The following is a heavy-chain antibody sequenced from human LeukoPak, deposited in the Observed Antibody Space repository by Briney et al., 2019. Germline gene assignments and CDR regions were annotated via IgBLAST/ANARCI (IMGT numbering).Heavy chain of an antibody. CDR2: ISAYSGTT. CDR1: GYTFTTYG. J-gene: IGHJ4*02. Sequence: ASVKVSCKASGYTFTTYGINWVRQAPGQGLEWMGWISAYSGTTKFAQKLQGRVTMTTDTSTSTVYMELTSLRSEDTAVYYCARSITIFGVVIGPFDYWGQGTLVTVSS. CDR3: ARSITIFGVVIGPFDY. V-gene: IGHV1-18*01. D-gene: IGHD3-3*01.